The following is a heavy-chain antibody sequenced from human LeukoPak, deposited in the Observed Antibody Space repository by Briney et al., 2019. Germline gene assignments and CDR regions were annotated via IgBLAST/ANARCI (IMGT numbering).Heavy chain of an antibody. CDR3: AKDRAAYCRGGSCSDGFDY. Sequence: GGSLRLSCATSGFTFSDYSMNWARQAPGKGLEWVSSISSSSSYVYYADSVKGRFTISRDNAKNSLYLQMNSLRAEDTAVYYCAKDRAAYCRGGSCSDGFDYWGQGTLVTVSS. CDR1: GFTFSDYS. V-gene: IGHV3-21*01. CDR2: ISSSSSYV. J-gene: IGHJ4*02. D-gene: IGHD2-15*01.